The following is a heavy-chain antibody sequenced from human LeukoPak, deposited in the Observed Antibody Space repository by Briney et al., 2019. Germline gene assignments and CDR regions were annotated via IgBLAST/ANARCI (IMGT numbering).Heavy chain of an antibody. Sequence: PSETLSLTCTVSGGSISSGGYYWSWIRQHAGKGLEWIGYIYYSGSTYYNPSLKSRVTISVDTSKNQFSLKLGSVTAADTAVYYCASTNSYYYGSGSNYYYGMDVWGQGTTVTVSS. J-gene: IGHJ6*02. CDR2: IYYSGST. V-gene: IGHV4-31*03. CDR1: GGSISSGGYY. CDR3: ASTNSYYYGSGSNYYYGMDV. D-gene: IGHD3-10*01.